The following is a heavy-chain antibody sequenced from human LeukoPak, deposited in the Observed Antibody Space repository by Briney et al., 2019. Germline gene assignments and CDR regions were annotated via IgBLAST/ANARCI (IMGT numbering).Heavy chain of an antibody. CDR1: GGSFSGYY. D-gene: IGHD2-8*01. CDR3: ARGIVLMVYAAVSSRGSFDY. J-gene: IGHJ4*02. V-gene: IGHV4-34*01. Sequence: SEALSLTCAVYGGSFSGYYWSWIRQPPGKGLEWIGEINHSGSTNYNSSLKSRVTISIDTSKNQFSLKLTSVTAADTAVYYCARGIVLMVYAAVSSRGSFDYWGQGTLVTVSS. CDR2: INHSGST.